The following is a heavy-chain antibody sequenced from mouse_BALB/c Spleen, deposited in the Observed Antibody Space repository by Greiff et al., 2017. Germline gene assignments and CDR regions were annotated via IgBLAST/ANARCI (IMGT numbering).Heavy chain of an antibody. J-gene: IGHJ3*01. CDR3: ARGLRRGGAWFAY. V-gene: IGHV14-1*02. CDR1: GFNITDYY. Sequence: EVQLQQSGAELVRPGALVKLSCKASGFNITDYYMHWVKQRPEQGLEWIGWIDPENGNTIYDPKFQGKASITADTSSNTAYLQLSSLTSEDTAVYYCARGLRRGGAWFAYWGQGTLVTVSA. D-gene: IGHD2-2*01. CDR2: IDPENGNT.